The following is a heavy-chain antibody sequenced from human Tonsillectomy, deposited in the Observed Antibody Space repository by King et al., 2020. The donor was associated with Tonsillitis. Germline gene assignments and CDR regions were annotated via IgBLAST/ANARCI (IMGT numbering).Heavy chain of an antibody. CDR3: ARDRRDCTNGVCSYAYYYYMDV. CDR1: GGTLSNYT. D-gene: IGHD2-8*01. V-gene: IGHV1-69*19. CDR2: IIPFFGIA. J-gene: IGHJ6*03. Sequence: VQLVQSGAEVKKPGSSVKDSCKASGGTLSNYTISCVRQAPGQGLVLVGGIIPFFGIAKYAQKFQGRGASTPDETTGTAYMGLSSLRTEDTAVYYCARDRRDCTNGVCSYAYYYYMDVWGKGTTVTVSS.